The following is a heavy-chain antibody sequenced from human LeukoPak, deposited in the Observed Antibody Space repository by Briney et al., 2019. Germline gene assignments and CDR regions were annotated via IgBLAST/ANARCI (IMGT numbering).Heavy chain of an antibody. CDR2: ISNSSTYI. D-gene: IGHD5-24*01. CDR1: GFTFSGYT. J-gene: IGHJ4*02. V-gene: IGHV3-21*01. CDR3: ARETPRRGETRDGYR. Sequence: PGGSLRLSCAASGFTFSGYTMTWVRQAPGKGLEWVSSISNSSTYIYYADSVKGRFTISRDNVQNSLSLQMNSLRVEDTAVYYCARETPRRGETRDGYRWGQGTVVTVSS.